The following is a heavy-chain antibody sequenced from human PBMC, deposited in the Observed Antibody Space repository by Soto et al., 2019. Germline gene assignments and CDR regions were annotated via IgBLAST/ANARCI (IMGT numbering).Heavy chain of an antibody. CDR3: ARDPGDRNGMIV. D-gene: IGHD1-26*01. J-gene: IGHJ6*02. CDR1: GFTVSSDY. Sequence: EVQVVESGGGLVQPGGSLRLSCAASGFTVSSDYMNWVRQAQGKGLEWVSVIYSGGSTYYADSVKGRFTISRDNSKNTLYLQMNSLRAEDTAVYYCARDPGDRNGMIVWGQGTTVTVSS. V-gene: IGHV3-66*01. CDR2: IYSGGST.